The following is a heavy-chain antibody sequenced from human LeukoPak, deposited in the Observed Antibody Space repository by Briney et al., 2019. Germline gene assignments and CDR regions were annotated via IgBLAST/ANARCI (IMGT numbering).Heavy chain of an antibody. CDR1: GFTFSTYA. J-gene: IGHJ4*02. D-gene: IGHD1-26*01. CDR3: AKHGSLSFFDD. CDR2: IGGGGGGT. Sequence: GGSLRLSCAASGFTFSTYAMSWVRQAPGKGLEWVSRIGGGGGGTYYADSVKGRFTISRDNSRSTVYLQMNSLRVEETAVYYCAKHGSLSFFDDWGQGTLVTVSS. V-gene: IGHV3-23*01.